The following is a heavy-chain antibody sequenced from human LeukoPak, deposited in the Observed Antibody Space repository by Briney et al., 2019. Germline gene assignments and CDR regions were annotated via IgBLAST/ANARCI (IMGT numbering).Heavy chain of an antibody. J-gene: IGHJ3*02. V-gene: IGHV1-46*01. D-gene: IGHD6-13*01. CDR1: GYTFTSYY. CDR2: INPSGGST. CDR3: ARDLGAAAGTSDAFDI. Sequence: ASVKVSCKASGYTFTSYYMHWVRQAPGQGLEWMGIINPSGGSTSYAQKFQGRVTMTRDTSTSTAYMELSSLRSEDTAVYYCARDLGAAAGTSDAFDIWGQGTMVTVSS.